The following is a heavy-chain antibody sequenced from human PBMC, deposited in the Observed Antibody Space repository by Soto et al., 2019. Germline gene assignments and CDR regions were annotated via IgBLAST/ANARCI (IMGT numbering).Heavy chain of an antibody. CDR2: IKQDGSEK. CDR1: GFTFSSYW. V-gene: IGHV3-7*01. Sequence: PGGSLRLSCAASGFTFSSYWMSWVRQAPGKGLEWVANIKQDGSEKYYVDSVKGRFTISRDNAKNSLYLQMNSLRAEDTAVYYCARDQNTQLWFGESPGPFDYWGQGTLVTVSS. J-gene: IGHJ4*02. D-gene: IGHD3-10*01. CDR3: ARDQNTQLWFGESPGPFDY.